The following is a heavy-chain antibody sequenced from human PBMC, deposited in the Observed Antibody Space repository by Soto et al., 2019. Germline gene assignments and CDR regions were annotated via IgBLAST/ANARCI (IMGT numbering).Heavy chain of an antibody. D-gene: IGHD3-3*01. Sequence: GGSLRLSCTTSGFTFTKYALGWVRQSPGKGLEWVSSITASGGSTSFPDSVKGRFTISRDNSKNTLYLQMNSLTADDTAVYFCAKYSRDTLWSSYFFEYWGQGTLVTVSS. J-gene: IGHJ4*02. CDR1: GFTFTKYA. CDR3: AKYSRDTLWSSYFFEY. CDR2: ITASGGST. V-gene: IGHV3-23*01.